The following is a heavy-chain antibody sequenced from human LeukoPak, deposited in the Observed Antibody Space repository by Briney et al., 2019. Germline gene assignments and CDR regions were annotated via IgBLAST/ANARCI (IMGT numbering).Heavy chain of an antibody. CDR1: GFTFSSYS. D-gene: IGHD5-12*01. Sequence: GGSLRLSCAASGFTFSSYSMNWVRQAPGKGLEWVSSISSSSSYIYYADSVKGRFTVSRDNAKNSLYLEMNSLRAGDTAVYYCVRRKFYSAYDPFDYWGQGTLVTVSS. V-gene: IGHV3-21*01. CDR3: VRRKFYSAYDPFDY. CDR2: ISSSSSYI. J-gene: IGHJ4*02.